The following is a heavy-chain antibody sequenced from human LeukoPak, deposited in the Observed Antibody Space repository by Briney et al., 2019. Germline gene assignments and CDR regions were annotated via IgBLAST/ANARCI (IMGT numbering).Heavy chain of an antibody. CDR3: TRVVDFWSGSYYYYMDV. CDR1: GFTFGDYA. J-gene: IGHJ6*03. V-gene: IGHV3-49*04. Sequence: GGSLRLSCTASGFTFGDYAMSWVRQAPGKGLEWVGFIRSKAYGGTTEYAASVKGRFTISRDDSKSIAYLQMNSLKTEDTAVYYCTRVVDFWSGSYYYYMDVWGKGTTVTVSS. D-gene: IGHD3-3*01. CDR2: IRSKAYGGTT.